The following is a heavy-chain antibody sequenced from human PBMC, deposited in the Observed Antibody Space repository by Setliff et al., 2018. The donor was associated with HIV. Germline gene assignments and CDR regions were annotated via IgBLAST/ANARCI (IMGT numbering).Heavy chain of an antibody. D-gene: IGHD2-15*01. CDR2: ISAYNGNT. CDR1: GYRFTDYY. V-gene: IGHV1-18*01. J-gene: IGHJ4*02. Sequence: ASVKVSCKASGYRFTDYYIHWVRQAPGQGLEWMGWISAYNGNTNYAQKFQGRVTMTTDTSTSTASMELRSLTSDDTAVYYCARDPPVVVRHLFDLWGQGTLVTV. CDR3: ARDPPVVVRHLFDL.